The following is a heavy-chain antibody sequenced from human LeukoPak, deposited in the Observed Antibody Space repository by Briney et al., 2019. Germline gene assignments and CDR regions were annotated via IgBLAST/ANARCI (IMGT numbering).Heavy chain of an antibody. CDR1: GXTVSSNY. J-gene: IGHJ4*02. Sequence: GGSLRLSCAASGXTVSSNYMSWVRQAPGKGLVWVSRINSDGSTTTYADSVKGRFTISRDNAKNTLYLQMNSLRAEDTAVYYCVRGLLGDFDNWGQGTLVTVSS. D-gene: IGHD1-26*01. V-gene: IGHV3-74*01. CDR3: VRGLLGDFDN. CDR2: INSDGSTT.